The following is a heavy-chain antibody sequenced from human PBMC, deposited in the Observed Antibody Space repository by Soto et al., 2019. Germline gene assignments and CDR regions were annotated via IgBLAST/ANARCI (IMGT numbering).Heavy chain of an antibody. D-gene: IGHD5-12*01. CDR3: ARVGGAGYNLDY. Sequence: QVQLQESGPGLVKPSQTLSLTCTVSGGSISSGGYYWSWIRQHPGKGLEWIGYIYYSGSTYHNPSLKSRVTISVDTSKNQLSLKLSSVTAADTAVYYCARVGGAGYNLDYWGQGTLVTVSS. V-gene: IGHV4-31*03. CDR2: IYYSGST. CDR1: GGSISSGGYY. J-gene: IGHJ4*02.